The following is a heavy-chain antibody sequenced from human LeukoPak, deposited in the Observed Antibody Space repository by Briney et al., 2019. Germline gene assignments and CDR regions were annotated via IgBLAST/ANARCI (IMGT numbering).Heavy chain of an antibody. D-gene: IGHD2-15*01. V-gene: IGHV3-23*01. CDR1: GFTFKSYD. Sequence: PGGSLRLSCAASGFTFKSYDMHWVRQVAGRGLEWVSGIGTAGDTYYADSVKGRFTISRDNSKNTLYLQMNSLRAEDTAVYYCAKEGFTGSCYDYWGQGTLVTVSS. J-gene: IGHJ4*02. CDR2: IGTAGDT. CDR3: AKEGFTGSCYDY.